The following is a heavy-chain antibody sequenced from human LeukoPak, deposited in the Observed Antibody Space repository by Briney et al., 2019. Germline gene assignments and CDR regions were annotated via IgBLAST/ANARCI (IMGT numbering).Heavy chain of an antibody. Sequence: ASVKVSCKAPECTFSGYTISWVRQAPGQGLEWMARIIPMPAIVNYSQKFQGRVTITADKSTTTAYMEVRSLRSEDRAVYYCAREYMGHDNRAQYGLVVRGQGTTVIDSS. CDR1: ECTFSGYT. D-gene: IGHD1-1*01. J-gene: IGHJ6*02. CDR2: IIPMPAIV. V-gene: IGHV1-69*04. CDR3: AREYMGHDNRAQYGLVV.